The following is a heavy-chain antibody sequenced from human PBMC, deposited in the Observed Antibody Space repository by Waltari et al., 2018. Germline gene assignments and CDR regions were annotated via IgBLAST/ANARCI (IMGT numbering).Heavy chain of an antibody. CDR2: IDPSDSFR. J-gene: IGHJ4*02. CDR3: VRHRTTYPLEIDY. V-gene: IGHV5-10-1*01. Sequence: EVQLVQSGAEVKKPEESQRITCDGSGYRFTSPWVSWVRQMPGKGLEWVGRIDPSDSFRNYGPAFEGHVTISVDQSLRTAYLQWDSLKASDTAIYYCVRHRTTYPLEIDYWGQGTLVTVSS. CDR1: GYRFTSPW. D-gene: IGHD2-2*01.